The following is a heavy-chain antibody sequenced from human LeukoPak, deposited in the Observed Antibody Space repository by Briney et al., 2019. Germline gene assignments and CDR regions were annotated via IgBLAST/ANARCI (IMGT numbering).Heavy chain of an antibody. D-gene: IGHD3-22*01. CDR3: AKDYYDSSGYLDPYFDY. Sequence: GGSLRLSCAASGFTFSSYGMHWVRQAPGKGLEWVAVISYDGSNKYYADSVKGRFTISRDNSKNTLYLQMNSLRAEDTAVYYCAKDYYDSSGYLDPYFDYWGQGTLVTVS. J-gene: IGHJ4*02. CDR1: GFTFSSYG. CDR2: ISYDGSNK. V-gene: IGHV3-30*18.